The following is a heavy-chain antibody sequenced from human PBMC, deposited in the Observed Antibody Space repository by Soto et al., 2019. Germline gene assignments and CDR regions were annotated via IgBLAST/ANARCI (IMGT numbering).Heavy chain of an antibody. D-gene: IGHD6-19*01. Sequence: PGGSLRLSCAASGFTFSSYGLHWVRQAPGKGLEWVALIAYDGSIKYYADSVKGRFTISRDNSRNTLYLQMISLRAEDTAVYYCAKDAGIAVAAPRSYYFDYWGQGTLVTV. CDR2: IAYDGSIK. CDR3: AKDAGIAVAAPRSYYFDY. V-gene: IGHV3-30*18. J-gene: IGHJ4*02. CDR1: GFTFSSYG.